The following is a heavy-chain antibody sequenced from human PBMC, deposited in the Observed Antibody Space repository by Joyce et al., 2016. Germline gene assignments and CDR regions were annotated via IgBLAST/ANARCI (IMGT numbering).Heavy chain of an antibody. V-gene: IGHV4-34*01. CDR1: GGSFNGFY. CDR3: ARGLIQDSGVYFIRKYYNVYMDV. D-gene: IGHD3-16*01. Sequence: QVQLQQWGAGLLKSSETLSLTCAVYGGSFNGFYWSWIRPPPGKGLEWIGEINYSGTTSYNPALKSRVTRSVDTSKNQFSLKVSSVTAADTAVYFCARGLIQDSGVYFIRKYYNVYMDVWGKGTTVTISS. CDR2: INYSGTT. J-gene: IGHJ6*03.